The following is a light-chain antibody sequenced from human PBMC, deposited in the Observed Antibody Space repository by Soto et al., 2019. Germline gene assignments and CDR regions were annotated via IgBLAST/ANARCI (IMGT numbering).Light chain of an antibody. CDR3: QTWATGFWV. J-gene: IGLJ3*02. CDR2: VNSDGSH. Sequence: QAVVTQSPSASASLGASVKLTCTRSSGYNSYSIAWHQQQPEKGPRYLMKVNSDGSHSRGDGIPDRFSGSSSGTERYLTISSLQSGDEADYYCQTWATGFWVFGGGTKLTVL. V-gene: IGLV4-69*01. CDR1: SGYNSYS.